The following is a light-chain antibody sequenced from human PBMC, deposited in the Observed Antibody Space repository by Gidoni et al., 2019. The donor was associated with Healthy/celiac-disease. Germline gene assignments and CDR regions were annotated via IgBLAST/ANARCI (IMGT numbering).Light chain of an antibody. CDR1: QSVSSN. V-gene: IGKV3-11*01. J-gene: IGKJ2*01. CDR3: QQRSNWPPEYT. Sequence: EIVLTQSPAPLSLSPGERATLSCRASQSVSSNLAWYQQKPGQAPRLLIYDASNRATGIPARFSGSGSGTDCTLTISSLEPEDLAVYYCQQRSNWPPEYTFGQGTKLEIK. CDR2: DAS.